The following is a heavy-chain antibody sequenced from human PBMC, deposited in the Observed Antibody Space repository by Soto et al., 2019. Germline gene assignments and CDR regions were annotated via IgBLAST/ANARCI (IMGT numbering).Heavy chain of an antibody. CDR2: ISYDGSNK. CDR3: ARDGGANTAIDYSYYYYGMDV. CDR1: GFTFSSYA. D-gene: IGHD5-18*01. J-gene: IGHJ6*02. Sequence: GGSLRLSCAASGFTFSSYAMHWVRQAPGKGLEWVAVISYDGSNKYYADSVKGRFTISRDNSKNTLYLQMNSLRAEDTAVYYCARDGGANTAIDYSYYYYGMDVWGQGTTVTVSS. V-gene: IGHV3-30-3*01.